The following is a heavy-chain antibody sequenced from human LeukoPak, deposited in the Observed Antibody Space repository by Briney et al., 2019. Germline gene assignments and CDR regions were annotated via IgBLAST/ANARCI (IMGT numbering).Heavy chain of an antibody. Sequence: SETLSLTCTVSGGSISSGSYYWSWIRQPAGKGLEWIGRIYTSGSTNYNPSLKSRVTISVDTSKNQFSLKLSSVTAADTAVYYCARGRYFDWLPFDAFYIWGQGTMVTVSS. CDR2: IYTSGST. J-gene: IGHJ3*02. CDR3: ARGRYFDWLPFDAFYI. D-gene: IGHD3-9*01. V-gene: IGHV4-61*02. CDR1: GGSISSGSYY.